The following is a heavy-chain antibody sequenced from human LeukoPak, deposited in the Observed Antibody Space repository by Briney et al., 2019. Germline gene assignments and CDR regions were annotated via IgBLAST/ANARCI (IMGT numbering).Heavy chain of an antibody. Sequence: PGGSLRLSCAASGFTVRSNYMSWVRQAPGKGLEWVSVIYSGGSTYYADSVKGRFTISRDNSKNTLYLQMNSLRAEDTAVYYCAREWAGAYYYYYMDVWGKGTTVTVSS. J-gene: IGHJ6*03. CDR1: GFTVRSNY. CDR3: AREWAGAYYYYYMDV. CDR2: IYSGGST. V-gene: IGHV3-66*02. D-gene: IGHD6-19*01.